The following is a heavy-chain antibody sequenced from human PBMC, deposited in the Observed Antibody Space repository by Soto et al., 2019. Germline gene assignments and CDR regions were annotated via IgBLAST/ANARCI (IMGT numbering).Heavy chain of an antibody. Sequence: SETLSLTCAVSGGSISSSNWWSWVRQPPGKGLEWIGEIYHSGSTNYNPSLKSRVTISVDKSQNQFSLKLSSVTAADTAVYYCARDSPYYYGSGSYGMDVWGQGTTVTVSS. CDR1: GGSISSSNW. D-gene: IGHD3-10*01. CDR2: IYHSGST. J-gene: IGHJ6*02. V-gene: IGHV4-4*02. CDR3: ARDSPYYYGSGSYGMDV.